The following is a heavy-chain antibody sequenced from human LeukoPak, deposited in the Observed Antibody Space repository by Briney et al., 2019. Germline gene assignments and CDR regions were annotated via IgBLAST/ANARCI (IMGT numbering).Heavy chain of an antibody. CDR3: ARHNEFFN. J-gene: IGHJ4*02. Sequence: GGSLRLSCAASGFTFSSYWMSWVRQAPGKGLEWVGRIKSITYETHYAAPVQGRFTISRDDSRSTLYLQMSSLRSDDTAVYYCARHNEFFNWGQGTLVTVSS. CDR2: IKSITYET. V-gene: IGHV3-15*01. CDR1: GFTFSSYW. D-gene: IGHD3-10*01.